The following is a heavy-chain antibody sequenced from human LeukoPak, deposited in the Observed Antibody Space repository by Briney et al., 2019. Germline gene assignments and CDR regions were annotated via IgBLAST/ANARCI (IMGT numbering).Heavy chain of an antibody. Sequence: PGRSLRLSCAASGFTFSSYAMHWVRQAPGKGLEWVAVISYDGSNKYYADSVKGRFTISRDNSKNTLYLQMNSLRAEDTAVYYCAKADHSGSPLDVWGQGTTVTVSS. J-gene: IGHJ6*02. CDR2: ISYDGSNK. CDR1: GFTFSSYA. CDR3: AKADHSGSPLDV. V-gene: IGHV3-30*04. D-gene: IGHD3-10*01.